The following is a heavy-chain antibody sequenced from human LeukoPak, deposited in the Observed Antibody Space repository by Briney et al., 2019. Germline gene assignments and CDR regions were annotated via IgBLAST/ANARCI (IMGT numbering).Heavy chain of an antibody. CDR3: ARGGQGYDLNWFDP. D-gene: IGHD3-3*01. J-gene: IGHJ5*02. Sequence: PGRSLRLSCAASGFTLSSYTIHWVRQAPGKGLEWGTIISYDGSNKYYTDSVKGRFTISRDNTKNTLYLQMNRLRAEHTAVYYCARGGQGYDLNWFDPWGQGTLVTVSS. V-gene: IGHV3-30-3*01. CDR2: ISYDGSNK. CDR1: GFTLSSYT.